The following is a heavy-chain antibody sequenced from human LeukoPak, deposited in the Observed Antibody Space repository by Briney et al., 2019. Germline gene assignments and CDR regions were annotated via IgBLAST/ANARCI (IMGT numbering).Heavy chain of an antibody. V-gene: IGHV1-2*02. CDR3: ARASGSYWWFDS. D-gene: IGHD1-26*01. CDR1: GYTFTGYY. J-gene: IGHJ5*01. Sequence: ASVKVSCKASGYTFTGYYMHWVRQAPGQGLEWMGWINPNSGGTNYAQKFQGRVTMTRDTSISTVYMELSRLRSDDTAVYYCARASGSYWWFDSWGQGTLVTVSS. CDR2: INPNSGGT.